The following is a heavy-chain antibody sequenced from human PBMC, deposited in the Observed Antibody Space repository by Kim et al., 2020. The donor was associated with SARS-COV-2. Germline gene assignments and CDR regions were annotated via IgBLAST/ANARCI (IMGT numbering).Heavy chain of an antibody. D-gene: IGHD2-15*01. CDR3: AKQTLEDSPAVAFDI. V-gene: IGHV3-30*02. Sequence: DSVKGRFTVSRDNSKKMLYLQMNSLRPEDTAVYYCAKQTLEDSPAVAFDIWGQGTRVSVTS. J-gene: IGHJ3*02.